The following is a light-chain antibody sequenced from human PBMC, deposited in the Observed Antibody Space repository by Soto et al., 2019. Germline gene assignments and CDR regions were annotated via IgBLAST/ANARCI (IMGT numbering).Light chain of an antibody. Sequence: DIQMTQSPSTLSASVGDRVTITCRASQTVSSWLAWFQQKPGKASALLIYGVSGVESGFPLRFSGSGSGTEFILTISNRQTDDFATYSCQQYADYSSTFGQETKVEMK. J-gene: IGKJ1*01. V-gene: IGKV1-5*03. CDR1: QTVSSW. CDR2: GVS. CDR3: QQYADYSST.